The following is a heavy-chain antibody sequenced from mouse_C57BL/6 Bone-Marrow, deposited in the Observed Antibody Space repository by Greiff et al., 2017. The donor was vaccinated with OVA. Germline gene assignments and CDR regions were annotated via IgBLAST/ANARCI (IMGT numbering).Heavy chain of an antibody. J-gene: IGHJ3*01. CDR3: AIYYYGSSYPAWFAY. CDR2: ISYDGSN. D-gene: IGHD1-1*01. CDR1: GYSITSGYY. Sequence: DVKLQESGPGLVKPSQSLSLTCSVTGYSITSGYYWNWIRQFPGNKLEWMGYISYDGSNNYNPSLKNRISITRDTSKNQFFLKLNSVTTEDTATYYCAIYYYGSSYPAWFAYWGQGTLVTVSA. V-gene: IGHV3-6*01.